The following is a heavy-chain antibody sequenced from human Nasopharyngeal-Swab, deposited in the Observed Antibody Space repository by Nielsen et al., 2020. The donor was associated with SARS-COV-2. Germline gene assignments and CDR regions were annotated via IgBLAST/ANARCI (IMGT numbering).Heavy chain of an antibody. J-gene: IGHJ6*03. D-gene: IGHD1-26*01. CDR1: GYIFTSYW. CDR2: IDPSDSYT. V-gene: IGHV5-10-1*01. CDR3: ATASGSYYHYYYMDV. Sequence: GESLKISCKGSGYIFTSYWISWVRQMPGKGLEWMGRIDPSDSYTNYSPSFQGHVTISADKSISTAYLQWSSLKASDTAMYYCATASGSYYHYYYMDVWGKGTTVTVSS.